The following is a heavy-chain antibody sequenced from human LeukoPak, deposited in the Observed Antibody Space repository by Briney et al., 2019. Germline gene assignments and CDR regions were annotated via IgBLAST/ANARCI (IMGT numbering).Heavy chain of an antibody. D-gene: IGHD3-22*01. CDR2: ISYDGSNK. CDR3: AREGGNYYDSSGILDY. J-gene: IGHJ4*02. CDR1: GFTFSSYA. Sequence: GGSLRLSCAASGFTFSSYAMHWVRQAPGKGLEWVAVISYDGSNKYYADSVEGRFTISRDNSKNTLYLQMNSLRAEDTAVYYCAREGGNYYDSSGILDYWGQGTLVTVSS. V-gene: IGHV3-30-3*01.